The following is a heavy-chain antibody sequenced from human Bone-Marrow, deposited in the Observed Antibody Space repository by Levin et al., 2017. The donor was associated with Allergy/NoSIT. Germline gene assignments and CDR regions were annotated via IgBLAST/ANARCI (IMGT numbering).Heavy chain of an antibody. V-gene: IGHV3-23*01. J-gene: IGHJ4*02. Sequence: GGSLRLSCAASGFTFSRYFMNWVRQAPGKGPEWVASMSASGDVTSHAESVEGRFSISRDNSRNTLDLQMNNLRVEDTALYYCTKGWEFSLWGQGTLVSVSS. D-gene: IGHD1-26*01. CDR2: MSASGDVT. CDR1: GFTFSRYF. CDR3: TKGWEFSL.